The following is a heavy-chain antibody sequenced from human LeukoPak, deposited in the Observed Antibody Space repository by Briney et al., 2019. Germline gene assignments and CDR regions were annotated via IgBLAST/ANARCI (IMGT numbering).Heavy chain of an antibody. CDR3: AKDSQYGSGSYGILDY. J-gene: IGHJ4*02. CDR2: ISVSGGST. CDR1: GFTFSSYG. V-gene: IGHV3-23*01. Sequence: GGSLRLSCAASGFTFSSYGMSWVRQAPGKGLEWVSAISVSGGSTYYADSVKGRFTISRDNSKNTLYLQMNGLRADDTAVYYCAKDSQYGSGSYGILDYWGQGTLVTVSS. D-gene: IGHD3-10*01.